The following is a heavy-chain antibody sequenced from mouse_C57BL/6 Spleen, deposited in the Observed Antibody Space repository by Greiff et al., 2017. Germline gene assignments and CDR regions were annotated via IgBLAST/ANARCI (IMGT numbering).Heavy chain of an antibody. CDR1: GYTFTDYE. CDR3: TRRYYGSSDWYFDV. V-gene: IGHV1-15*01. Sequence: QVQLKESGAELVRPGASVTLSCKASGYTFTDYEMHWVKQTPVHGLEWIGAIDPETGGTAYNQKVKGKAILTADKSSSTAYMELRSLTSEDSAVYYCTRRYYGSSDWYFDVWGTGTTVTVSS. J-gene: IGHJ1*03. CDR2: IDPETGGT. D-gene: IGHD1-1*01.